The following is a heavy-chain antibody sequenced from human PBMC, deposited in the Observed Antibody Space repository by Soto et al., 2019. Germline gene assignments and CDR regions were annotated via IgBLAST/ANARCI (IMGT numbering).Heavy chain of an antibody. J-gene: IGHJ4*02. CDR1: GFTFSNAW. CDR3: TTDSFSTGIAVAGNPLWVDY. CDR2: IKSKTDGGTT. V-gene: IGHV3-15*07. Sequence: GGSLRLSCAASGFTFSNAWMNWVRQAPGKGLEWVGRIKSKTDGGTTDYAAPVKGRFTISRDDSKNTLYLQMNSLKTEDTAVYYCTTDSFSTGIAVAGNPLWVDYWGQGTLVTVSS. D-gene: IGHD6-19*01.